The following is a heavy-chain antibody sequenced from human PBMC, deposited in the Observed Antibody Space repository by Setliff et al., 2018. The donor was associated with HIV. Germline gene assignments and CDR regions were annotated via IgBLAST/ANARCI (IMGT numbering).Heavy chain of an antibody. Sequence: SLRLSCASSGFTFDDYAMHWVRQAPGKGLEWVSGISWNSGSIGYADSVKGRFTVSRDNAKNSLYLQMNSLRAEDTAIYSCARDDTAGGIDYWGQGTLVTVSS. CDR1: GFTFDDYA. V-gene: IGHV3-9*01. CDR2: ISWNSGSI. J-gene: IGHJ4*01. D-gene: IGHD1-26*01. CDR3: ARDDTAGGIDY.